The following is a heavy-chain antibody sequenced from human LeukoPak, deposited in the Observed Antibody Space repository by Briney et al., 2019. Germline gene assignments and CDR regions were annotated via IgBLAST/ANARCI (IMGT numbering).Heavy chain of an antibody. V-gene: IGHV1-2*02. CDR1: GYTFTGYY. D-gene: IGHD3-3*01. Sequence: GASVKVSCKASGYTFTGYYMHWVRQAPGQGLEWMGWINPNSGGTNYAQKFQGRVTMTRDTSISTPYMELSRLRSDDTAVYYCARMRLESLSFLEWLNRSGGAFDIWGQGTMVTVSS. J-gene: IGHJ3*02. CDR2: INPNSGGT. CDR3: ARMRLESLSFLEWLNRSGGAFDI.